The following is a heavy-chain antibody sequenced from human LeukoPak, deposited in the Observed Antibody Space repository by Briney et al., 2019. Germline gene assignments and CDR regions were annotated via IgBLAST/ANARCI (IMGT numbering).Heavy chain of an antibody. D-gene: IGHD6-6*01. CDR3: ARVPPLQQLGTYYYYYYGMDV. J-gene: IGHJ6*02. CDR2: IYYSGST. CDR1: GCSISSYY. Sequence: SETLSLTCTVSGCSISSYYWSWIRQPPGKGLEWIGYIYYSGSTNYNPSLKSRVTISVDTSKNQFSLKLSSVTAADTAVYYCARVPPLQQLGTYYYYYYGMDVWGQGTTVTVSS. V-gene: IGHV4-59*01.